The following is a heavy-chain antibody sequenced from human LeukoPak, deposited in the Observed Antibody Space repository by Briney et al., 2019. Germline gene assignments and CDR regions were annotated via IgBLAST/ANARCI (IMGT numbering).Heavy chain of an antibody. J-gene: IGHJ6*02. CDR2: INPNSGNT. Sequence: ASVKVSCKASGYTFTGYYMHWVRQVPGQGLEWMGWINPNSGNTGYAQKFQGRVTMTRNTSISTAYMELSSLRSEDTAVYYCARMHRGYCSSTSCYYYYGMDVWGQGTTVTVSS. D-gene: IGHD2-2*01. V-gene: IGHV1-8*02. CDR3: ARMHRGYCSSTSCYYYYGMDV. CDR1: GYTFTGYY.